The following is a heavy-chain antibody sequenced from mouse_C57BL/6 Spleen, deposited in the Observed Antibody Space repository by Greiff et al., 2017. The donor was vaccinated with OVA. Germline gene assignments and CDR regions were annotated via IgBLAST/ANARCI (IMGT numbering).Heavy chain of an antibody. D-gene: IGHD2-2*01. CDR3: ASGLSFAY. CDR2: IRNKANGYTT. CDR1: GFTFTDYY. V-gene: IGHV7-3*01. Sequence: EVKLVESGGGLVQPGGSLSLSCAASGFTFTDYYMSWVRQPPGKALEWLGFIRNKANGYTTEYSASVKGRFTISRDNSQSILYLQMNALRAEDSATYYCASGLSFAYWGQGTLVTVSA. J-gene: IGHJ3*01.